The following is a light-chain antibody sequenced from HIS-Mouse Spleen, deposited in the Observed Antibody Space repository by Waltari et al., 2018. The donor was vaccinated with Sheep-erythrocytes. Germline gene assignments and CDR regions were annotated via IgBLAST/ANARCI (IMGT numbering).Light chain of an antibody. CDR2: SNN. Sequence: QSVLTQPPSASGTPGQRVTIPCSGSSSNIGINTVNWYQQLPGTAPKLLIYSNNQRPSGVPDRFSGSKSGTSASLAISGLQSEDEADYYCAAWDDSLNGYVFGTGTKVTVL. CDR1: SSNIGINT. CDR3: AAWDDSLNGYV. V-gene: IGLV1-44*01. J-gene: IGLJ1*01.